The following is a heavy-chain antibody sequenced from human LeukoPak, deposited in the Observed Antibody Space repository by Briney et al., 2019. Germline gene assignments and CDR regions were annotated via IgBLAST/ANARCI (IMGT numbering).Heavy chain of an antibody. J-gene: IGHJ6*03. D-gene: IGHD2-21*01. V-gene: IGHV4-59*12. CDR1: GGSMNNYY. CDR3: ARVPISYYMDV. Sequence: PSETLSLTCTVSGGSMNNYYWSWIRQPPGKGLEWIGYIYYSGSTNYNPSLKSRVTISVDTSKNQFSLKLSSVTAADTAVYYCARVPISYYMDVWGKGTTVTVSS. CDR2: IYYSGST.